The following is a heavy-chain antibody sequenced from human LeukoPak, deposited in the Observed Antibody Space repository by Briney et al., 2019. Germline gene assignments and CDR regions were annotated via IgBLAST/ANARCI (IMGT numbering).Heavy chain of an antibody. J-gene: IGHJ5*02. V-gene: IGHV1-2*02. CDR2: INPNSGGT. Sequence: ASVKVSCNTSGYTFIAYYIHWVRLAPGQGLEWMGWINPNSGGTNYAQKFQGRVTMARDTSISTAYMELSRLRSDDTAVYYCARDYVGSSTSPGPWGQGTLVTVSS. CDR3: ARDYVGSSTSPGP. CDR1: GYTFIAYY. D-gene: IGHD2-2*01.